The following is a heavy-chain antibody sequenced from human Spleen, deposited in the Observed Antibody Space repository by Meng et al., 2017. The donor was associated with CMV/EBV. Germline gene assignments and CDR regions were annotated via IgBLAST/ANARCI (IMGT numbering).Heavy chain of an antibody. CDR3: ARPTEGPGSFLIDN. D-gene: IGHD3-10*01. Sequence: SGFSFSHFGIHWVRQAPGMGLEWLAVVWNDGSYTYYAGSVKGCFTISRDNSKNRLYLQMNSLRAEDTAVYYCARPTEGPGSFLIDNWGQGTLVTVSS. CDR2: VWNDGSYT. CDR1: GFSFSHFG. V-gene: IGHV3-33*01. J-gene: IGHJ4*02.